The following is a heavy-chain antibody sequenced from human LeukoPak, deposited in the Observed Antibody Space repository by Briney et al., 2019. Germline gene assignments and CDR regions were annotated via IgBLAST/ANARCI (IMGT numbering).Heavy chain of an antibody. CDR3: ARDKRGDGYNYPSFDY. CDR1: GFTFSSYA. CDR2: IHSGGDT. Sequence: GGSLRLSCAASGFTFSSYAMSWVRQAPGKGLEWVSVIHSGGDTYYADSVKGRFTISRDNSKNTLYLQMNSLRAEDTAVYYRARDKRGDGYNYPSFDYWGQGTLVTVSS. D-gene: IGHD5-24*01. V-gene: IGHV3-53*01. J-gene: IGHJ4*02.